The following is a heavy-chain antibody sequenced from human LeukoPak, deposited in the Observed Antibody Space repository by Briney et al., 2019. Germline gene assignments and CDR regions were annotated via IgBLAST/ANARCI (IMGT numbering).Heavy chain of an antibody. CDR1: GFTFSSYA. V-gene: IGHV3-30*04. CDR2: ISYDGSNK. CDR3: ARETGGDNYYYYGMDV. J-gene: IGHJ6*04. Sequence: GRSLRLSCAASGFTFSSYAMHWVRHAPGKGLEWVAVISYDGSNKYYADSVKGRFTISRDNSKNKLYLQMNSLRAEDTAVYYCARETGGDNYYYYGMDVWGKGTTVTVSS. D-gene: IGHD1-26*01.